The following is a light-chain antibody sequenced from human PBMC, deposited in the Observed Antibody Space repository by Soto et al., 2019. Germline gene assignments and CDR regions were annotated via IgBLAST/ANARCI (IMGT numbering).Light chain of an antibody. V-gene: IGKV1-5*01. J-gene: IGKJ5*01. CDR3: QQYNSYSIT. CDR2: DAS. Sequence: IRMTQSPSSLAASTGDRVTITCRASQSISSWLAWYQQKPGKAPKLLIYDASSLESGVPSRFSGSGSGTEFTLTISSLQPDDFATYYCQQYNSYSITSGQGTRPEIK. CDR1: QSISSW.